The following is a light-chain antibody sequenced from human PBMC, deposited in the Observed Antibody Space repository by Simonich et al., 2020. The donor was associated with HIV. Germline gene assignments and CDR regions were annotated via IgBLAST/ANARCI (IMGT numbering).Light chain of an antibody. CDR2: GAS. Sequence: EIVMTQTPATLSVSPGEITTLACRASKSVSSNLAWYQQKPGQGPRILIFGASTRATGIPDRFSGSGSGTDFTLTISRLEPDDFAVYYCQQYGSSPTWTFGQGTKVEIK. CDR1: KSVSSN. V-gene: IGKV3-20*01. CDR3: QQYGSSPTWT. J-gene: IGKJ1*01.